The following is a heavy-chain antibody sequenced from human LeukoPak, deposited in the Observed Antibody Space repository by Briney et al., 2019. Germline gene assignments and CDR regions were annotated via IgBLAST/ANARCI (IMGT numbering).Heavy chain of an antibody. CDR1: GFTFSSYA. D-gene: IGHD6-19*01. Sequence: PGGSLRLSCAAPGFTFSSYAMSWVRQAPGKGLEWVSGISGSGGSTYSADSVKGRFTISRDNSKNTLYLQMNSLRADDTAVYYCAKDHAGYSSGWSYFDYWGQGTLVTVSS. V-gene: IGHV3-23*01. J-gene: IGHJ4*02. CDR2: ISGSGGST. CDR3: AKDHAGYSSGWSYFDY.